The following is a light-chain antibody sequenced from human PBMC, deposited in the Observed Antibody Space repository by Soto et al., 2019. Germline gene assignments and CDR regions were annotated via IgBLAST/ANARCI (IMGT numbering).Light chain of an antibody. J-gene: IGLJ1*01. CDR3: SSYTSSSTYV. CDR2: DVS. Sequence: SALTQPASVSGSPGQSITISCTGTSSDVGGYHYVSWYEQHPGKAPKLVIYDVSNRPSGVSNRFSGSKSGNTASLTISGLQAEDEADYYCSSYTSSSTYVFGTGTKVTVL. CDR1: SSDVGGYHY. V-gene: IGLV2-14*01.